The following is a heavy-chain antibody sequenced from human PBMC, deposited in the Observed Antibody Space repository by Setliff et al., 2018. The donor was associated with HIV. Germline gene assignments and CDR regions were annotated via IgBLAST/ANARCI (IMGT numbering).Heavy chain of an antibody. CDR1: GYDFASYW. CDR3: ARGSYYYGSGSYFAFDI. D-gene: IGHD3-10*01. Sequence: GESLKISCQVSGYDFASYWIGWVRQMPGKGMEWMGTIYPGDSDTRYSPSFQGQVTISADKSISTAYLQWSSLKASDTAMYYCARGSYYYGSGSYFAFDIWGQGTMVTVSS. V-gene: IGHV5-51*01. J-gene: IGHJ3*02. CDR2: IYPGDSDT.